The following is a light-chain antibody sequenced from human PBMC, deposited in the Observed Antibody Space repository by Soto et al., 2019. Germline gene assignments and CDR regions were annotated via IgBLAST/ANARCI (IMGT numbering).Light chain of an antibody. J-gene: IGKJ1*01. Sequence: EIVLTQSPATLSLSPGERATLSCRASQSVSSYFAWYQQKPGQAPRLLIYDASNRAAGIPARFSVSGSGTDFTLTISSLEPEDFAVYYCQQRSNWPPTFGQGTRVEIK. CDR1: QSVSSY. CDR2: DAS. V-gene: IGKV3-11*01. CDR3: QQRSNWPPT.